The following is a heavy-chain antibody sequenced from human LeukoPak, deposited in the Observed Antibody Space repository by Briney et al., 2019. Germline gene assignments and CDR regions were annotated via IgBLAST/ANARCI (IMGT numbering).Heavy chain of an antibody. J-gene: IGHJ4*02. CDR3: ASPHSGYG. V-gene: IGHV3-48*02. CDR2: ISSRSSTI. D-gene: IGHD5-12*01. Sequence: GGSLRLSCAASGFTFHFYSMTWVRQAPGKGLEWVSYISSRSSTIYYTDSVKGRFTISRDNAKNTLYLQMNSLRDEDTAVYYCASPHSGYGWGQGTLVTVSS. CDR1: GFTFHFYS.